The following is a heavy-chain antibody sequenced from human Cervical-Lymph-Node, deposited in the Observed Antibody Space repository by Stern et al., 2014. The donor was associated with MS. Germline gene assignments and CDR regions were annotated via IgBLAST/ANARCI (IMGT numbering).Heavy chain of an antibody. J-gene: IGHJ2*01. CDR2: IYYSGST. V-gene: IGHV4-31*03. CDR1: GGSIRSGGNY. D-gene: IGHD2-21*02. Sequence: QVQLQESGPGLVKPSQTLSLTCTVSGGSIRSGGNYWSWIRQHPGKGLEWIGYIYYSGSTYYNPSLKSRVAITLDTSENQFSLKLSSVTAADTAVYFCARVVTTSRLFDLWGRGTLVTVSS. CDR3: ARVVTTSRLFDL.